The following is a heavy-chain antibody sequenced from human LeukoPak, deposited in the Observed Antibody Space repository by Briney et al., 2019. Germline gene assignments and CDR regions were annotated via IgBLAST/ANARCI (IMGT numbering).Heavy chain of an antibody. V-gene: IGHV3-48*01. CDR1: GFNFNTFS. CDR3: ARDGFCDF. J-gene: IGHJ4*02. CDR2: ISSNGSTT. D-gene: IGHD3-3*01. Sequence: PGGSLRLSCAASGFNFNTFSMNWVRQAPGKGLEWVAYISSNGSTTYYADSMKGRFTISRDNAKNSLHLQMSGLRGEDTAVYYCARDGFCDFWGQGTLVTVSS.